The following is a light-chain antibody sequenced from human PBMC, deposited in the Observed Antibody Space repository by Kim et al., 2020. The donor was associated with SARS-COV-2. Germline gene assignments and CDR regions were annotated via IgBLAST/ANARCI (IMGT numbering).Light chain of an antibody. CDR3: QQYNDWPPST. Sequence: EIVMTQSPATLSVSPGERATLSCRASQSVNSNLAWYQQKPGQAPRLLIYGASTRATDIPARFSGSGSGTEFTLTISSLQSEDFAVYYYQQYNDWPPSTFGQGTKLEI. CDR2: GAS. J-gene: IGKJ2*01. V-gene: IGKV3-15*01. CDR1: QSVNSN.